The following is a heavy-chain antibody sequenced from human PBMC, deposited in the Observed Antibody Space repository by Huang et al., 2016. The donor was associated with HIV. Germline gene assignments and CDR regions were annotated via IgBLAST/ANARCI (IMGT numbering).Heavy chain of an antibody. CDR3: AREVVSATGYYYYGMDV. Sequence: QVQLVQSGAEVKKPGASVKVSCKASGYTFTGYYMHWVRQAPGQGLEWMGVSNPKSGGTNYAQKFQGRVTMTRDTSISTAYMELSRLRSDDTAVYYCAREVVSATGYYYYGMDVWGQGTTVTVSS. J-gene: IGHJ6*02. CDR1: GYTFTGYY. CDR2: SNPKSGGT. D-gene: IGHD2-15*01. V-gene: IGHV1-2*02.